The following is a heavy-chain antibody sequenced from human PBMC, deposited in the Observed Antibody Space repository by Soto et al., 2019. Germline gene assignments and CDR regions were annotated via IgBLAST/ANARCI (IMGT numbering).Heavy chain of an antibody. D-gene: IGHD6-19*01. J-gene: IGHJ4*02. CDR3: ARENEQWVAADN. CDR1: GFTFSDYY. CDR2: ITSSGSTI. Sequence: GGSLRLSCAASGFTFSDYYMSWIRQAPGKGPEWVSYITSSGSTIYYADSVKGRFTISRDNAKNSLYLQMNSLRAEDTAVYYCARENEQWVAADNWGQGTLVTVSS. V-gene: IGHV3-11*01.